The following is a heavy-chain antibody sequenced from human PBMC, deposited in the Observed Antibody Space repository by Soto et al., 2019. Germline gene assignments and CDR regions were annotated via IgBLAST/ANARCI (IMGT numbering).Heavy chain of an antibody. D-gene: IGHD2-2*01. CDR2: ISGGANIT. CDR3: AKSTVVPAPIDY. J-gene: IGHJ4*02. Sequence: EVQLLESGGGLVQPGGSLRLSCAASASGFTFSSYAMIWVRQAPGKGQEWLSTISGGANITYYADSVKGRFTISRDISKNTLFLQMLGLRAEDTAVYFCAKSTVVPAPIDYWGQGTLVTVSS. CDR1: GFTFSSYA. V-gene: IGHV3-23*01.